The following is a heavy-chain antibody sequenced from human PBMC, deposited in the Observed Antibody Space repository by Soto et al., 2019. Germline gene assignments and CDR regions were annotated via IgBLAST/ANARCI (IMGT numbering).Heavy chain of an antibody. CDR3: ARGSEGGVTTVVSGMDV. D-gene: IGHD4-17*01. CDR2: IYYSGST. V-gene: IGHV4-31*03. Sequence: PSETLSLTCTVSGGSISSGGYYWSWIRQHPGKGLEWIGYIYYSGSTYYNPSLKSRVTISVDTSKNQFSLKLSSVIAADTAVYYCARGSEGGVTTVVSGMDVWGQGTTVTVSS. CDR1: GGSISSGGYY. J-gene: IGHJ6*02.